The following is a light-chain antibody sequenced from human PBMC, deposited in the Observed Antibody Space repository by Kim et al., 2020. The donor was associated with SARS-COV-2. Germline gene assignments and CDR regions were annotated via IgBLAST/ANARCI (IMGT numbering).Light chain of an antibody. CDR2: GTS. Sequence: SPVERATLSCRASQTSSRPYLAWYQQKPGQAPRLLIFGTSNRAIGIPDRFSGSGSGTDFTLTISRLEPEDFAVYYCQQYGSSPPYTFGQGTKLEI. CDR3: QQYGSSPPYT. J-gene: IGKJ2*01. CDR1: QTSSRPY. V-gene: IGKV3-20*01.